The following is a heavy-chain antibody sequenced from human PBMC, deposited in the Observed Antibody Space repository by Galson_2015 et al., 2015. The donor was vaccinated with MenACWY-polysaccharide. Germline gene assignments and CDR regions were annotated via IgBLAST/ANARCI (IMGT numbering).Heavy chain of an antibody. J-gene: IGHJ4*02. V-gene: IGHV3-48*01. CDR1: GFTFSSYT. CDR2: ISSGSSTI. Sequence: SLRLSCAASGFTFSSYTMNWVRQAPGKGLEWLSYISSGSSTIYYADSVKGRFTISRSIAYLEMNSLITEDTAVYFCTRDRPLDYWGQGTLVSVSS. CDR3: TRDRPLDY.